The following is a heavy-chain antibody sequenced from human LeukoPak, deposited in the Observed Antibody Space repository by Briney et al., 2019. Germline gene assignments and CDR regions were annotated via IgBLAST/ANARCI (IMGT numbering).Heavy chain of an antibody. Sequence: PGGSLRLSCAASGFTFSSFGMHWVRQTPGKGLEWVAFIQSDGRNKYYTDSVKGRFTISRDNSRNTLYLQMNSLRTEDTAVYYCDCSSTSCYAAGDYWGQGTLVTVFS. CDR1: GFTFSSFG. D-gene: IGHD2-2*01. CDR3: DCSSTSCYAAGDY. V-gene: IGHV3-30*02. J-gene: IGHJ4*02. CDR2: IQSDGRNK.